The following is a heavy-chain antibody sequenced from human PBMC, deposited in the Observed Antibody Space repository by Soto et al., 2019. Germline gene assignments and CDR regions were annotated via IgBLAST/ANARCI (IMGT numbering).Heavy chain of an antibody. CDR3: ARVFSRRYYPPHWFDP. CDR1: CCRFTTRC. D-gene: IGHD3-10*01. CDR2: ITTYSGHT. V-gene: IGHV1-18*01. J-gene: IGHJ5*02. Sequence: DSVKFSFKASCCRFTTRCITWVSHATGQGLEWMGLITTYSGHTSYSPSLQGRVSMTRDTATSTAYMELKSLRADDTAVYYCARVFSRRYYPPHWFDPWGQGTPVTVS.